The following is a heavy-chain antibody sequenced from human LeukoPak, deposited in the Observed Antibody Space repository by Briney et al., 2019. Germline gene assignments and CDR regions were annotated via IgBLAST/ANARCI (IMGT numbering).Heavy chain of an antibody. CDR3: ARDRGDGYQLHAFDI. Sequence: SQTLSRTGSGSAFSSSGGSYDRSWIRQPAEKVLEWTARICTSGSTNYNPSLKSRVTISLETSKNQFSRKLSSVTVADKAVYYCARDRGDGYQLHAFDIWGQGTMVTVSS. V-gene: IGHV4-61*02. D-gene: IGHD5-24*01. CDR1: AFSSSGGSYD. CDR2: ICTSGST. J-gene: IGHJ3*02.